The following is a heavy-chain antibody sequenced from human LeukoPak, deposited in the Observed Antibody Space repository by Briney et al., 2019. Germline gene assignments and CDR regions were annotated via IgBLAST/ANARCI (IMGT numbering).Heavy chain of an antibody. V-gene: IGHV3-21*01. CDR3: ARVGIVGADEFDY. CDR2: ISSSSSYI. Sequence: PGGSLRLSCAASGFTFSSYAMSWVRQAPGKGLEWVSSISSSSSYIYYADSVKGRFTISRDNAKNSLYLQMNSLRAEDTAVYYCARVGIVGADEFDYWGQGTLVTVSS. D-gene: IGHD1-26*01. J-gene: IGHJ4*02. CDR1: GFTFSSYA.